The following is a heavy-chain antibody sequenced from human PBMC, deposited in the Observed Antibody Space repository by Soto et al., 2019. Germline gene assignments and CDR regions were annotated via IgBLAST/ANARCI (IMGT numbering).Heavy chain of an antibody. CDR3: VGNWHQLLPFDY. D-gene: IGHD2-2*01. Sequence: GGSLRLSCAASGFTFSSYAMHWVRQAPGKGLEWVAVISYDGSNKYYADSVKGRFTISRDNSKNTLYLQMNSLRAEDTAVYYCVGNWHQLLPFDYWGQGT. V-gene: IGHV3-30-3*01. CDR2: ISYDGSNK. CDR1: GFTFSSYA. J-gene: IGHJ4*02.